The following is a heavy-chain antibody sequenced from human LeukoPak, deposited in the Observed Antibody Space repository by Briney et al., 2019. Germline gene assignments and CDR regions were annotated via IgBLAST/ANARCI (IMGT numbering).Heavy chain of an antibody. D-gene: IGHD2-2*01. J-gene: IGHJ6*03. CDR3: ARLGPAASCMDV. Sequence: SETLSLTCTVSGGSISSYYWSWIRQPPGKGLEWIGYIYYSGSTNYNPSLKSRVTMSVDTSKNQFSQKLSSVTAADTAVYYCARLGPAASCMDVRGKGTTVTVSS. CDR2: IYYSGST. V-gene: IGHV4-59*12. CDR1: GGSISSYY.